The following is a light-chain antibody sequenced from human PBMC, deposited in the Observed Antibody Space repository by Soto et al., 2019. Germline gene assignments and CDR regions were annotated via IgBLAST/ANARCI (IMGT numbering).Light chain of an antibody. Sequence: EIVMTQSPATLSVSPGERATLSCRASRSVSSNLAWYQQKPGQAPRLLIYFASTRATGVPARFSGSGSGTEFTLTISSLQSEDFAVYYCQQYNIWPPWTFGQGTRVEI. CDR1: RSVSSN. CDR3: QQYNIWPPWT. J-gene: IGKJ1*01. V-gene: IGKV3-15*01. CDR2: FAS.